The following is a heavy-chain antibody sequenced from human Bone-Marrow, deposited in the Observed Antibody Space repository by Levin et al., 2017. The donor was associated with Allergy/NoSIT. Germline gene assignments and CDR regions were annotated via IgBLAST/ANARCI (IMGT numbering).Heavy chain of an antibody. V-gene: IGHV1-69*13. CDR3: ARDPEERYYFDTTGGYTMDV. D-gene: IGHD3-22*01. J-gene: IGHJ6*02. Sequence: SVKVSCKTSGGSFSSFAINWVRQAPGQGLEWMGVIIPNFGTAKYAQKFQGRVTITADESTSTAYVEVSSLRSEDSAVYYCARDPEERYYFDTTGGYTMDVWGQGTTVTVSS. CDR1: GGSFSSFA. CDR2: IIPNFGTA.